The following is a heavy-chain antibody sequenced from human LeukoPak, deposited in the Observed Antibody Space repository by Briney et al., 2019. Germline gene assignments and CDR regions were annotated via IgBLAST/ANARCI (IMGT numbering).Heavy chain of an antibody. D-gene: IGHD1-1*01. CDR3: ARGDDFSGDH. J-gene: IGHJ4*02. CDR2: IHPEGNEK. CDR1: GFTFSNFW. V-gene: IGHV3-7*04. Sequence: GGSLRLSCAVSGFTFSNFWMSWVRQAPGRGLEWVANIHPEGNEKYHVESVKGRYTISRDNTKNLLFLQMNGLRVEDTAVYYCARGDDFSGDHWGQGTLATVSS.